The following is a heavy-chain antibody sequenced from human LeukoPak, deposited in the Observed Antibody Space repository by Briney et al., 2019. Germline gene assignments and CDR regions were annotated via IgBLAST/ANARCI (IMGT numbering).Heavy chain of an antibody. CDR3: ARDWGVSARPGYMDV. Sequence: SQTLSLTCTVSGGSISSGSYYWTWIRQPAGKGLEWIGRIYTSGSTKYNPSLKSRVTISVDTSKNQFSLRLSSVTAADTAVYYCARDWGVSARPGYMDVWGKGTTVTVTS. D-gene: IGHD6-6*01. CDR2: IYTSGST. J-gene: IGHJ6*03. CDR1: GGSISSGSYY. V-gene: IGHV4-61*02.